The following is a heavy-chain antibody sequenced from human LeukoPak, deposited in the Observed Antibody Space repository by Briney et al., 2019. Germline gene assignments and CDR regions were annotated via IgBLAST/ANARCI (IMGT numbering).Heavy chain of an antibody. D-gene: IGHD2-8*01. CDR1: GFTFSSYN. V-gene: IGHV3-48*01. J-gene: IGHJ6*02. Sequence: GGSLRLSCAASGFTFSSYNMNWVRQAPGEGLEWVSCISSNSSTIYYADSVKGRFTISRDNAKNSLYLQMNSLRAEDTAVYYCARDRDIVLMVYATAYGMDVWGQGTTVTVSS. CDR2: ISSNSSTI. CDR3: ARDRDIVLMVYATAYGMDV.